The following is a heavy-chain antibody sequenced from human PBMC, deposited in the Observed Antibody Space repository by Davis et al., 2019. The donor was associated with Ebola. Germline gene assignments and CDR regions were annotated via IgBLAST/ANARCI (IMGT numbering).Heavy chain of an antibody. D-gene: IGHD3-22*01. CDR2: ISSSSSYI. CDR3: AGDDT. Sequence: GGSLRLSCAASGFTFSGSAMHWVRQAPGKGLEWVSSISSSSSYIYYADSVKGRFTISRDNAKNSLYLQMNSLRAEDTAVYYCAGDDTWGQGTLVTVSS. J-gene: IGHJ5*02. V-gene: IGHV3-21*01. CDR1: GFTFSGSA.